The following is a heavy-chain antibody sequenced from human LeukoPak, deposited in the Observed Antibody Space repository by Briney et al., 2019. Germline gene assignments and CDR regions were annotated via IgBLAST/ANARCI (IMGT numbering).Heavy chain of an antibody. CDR2: INTGKGNT. CDR1: GYTFTDYA. CDR3: ARDHVVGLAXFDP. Sequence: GASVNVSCKASGYTFTDYAMHWVRQAPGERLEWMGWINTGKGNTKYSQKFQGRVTITMDTSASTAYMELSSLRSEDTAVYYCARDHVVGLAXFDPWGQGTLVTVSS. V-gene: IGHV1-3*04. D-gene: IGHD2-15*01. J-gene: IGHJ5*02.